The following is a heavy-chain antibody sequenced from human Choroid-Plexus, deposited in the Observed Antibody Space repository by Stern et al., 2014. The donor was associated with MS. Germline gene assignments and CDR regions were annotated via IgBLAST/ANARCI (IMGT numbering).Heavy chain of an antibody. J-gene: IGHJ3*02. D-gene: IGHD2-15*01. Sequence: EVQLLESGGGFVQPGGSLRLSCAASGFTFSTYWMHWVRQAPGKGLVWVSRINSDESSTTYADSVKGRFSISRDNDKNTLYLQMNSLRAEDTAVYYCARGVMVAATYAYDIWGQGTMVTISS. V-gene: IGHV3-74*02. CDR2: INSDESST. CDR1: GFTFSTYW. CDR3: ARGVMVAATYAYDI.